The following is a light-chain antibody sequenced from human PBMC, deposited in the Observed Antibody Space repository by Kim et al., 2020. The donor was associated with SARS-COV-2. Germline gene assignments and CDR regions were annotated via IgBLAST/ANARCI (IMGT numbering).Light chain of an antibody. J-gene: IGKJ4*01. CDR2: AAS. CDR3: QQYKTYPLT. V-gene: IGKV1-16*02. Sequence: ASVGDRVTITCRASQCIGTKLAWVQQRPGKAPTSLIYAASSLQSGVPSKFSGSGSGTDFILTINSLQPEDFATYYCQQYKTYPLTFGGGTKVDIK. CDR1: QCIGTK.